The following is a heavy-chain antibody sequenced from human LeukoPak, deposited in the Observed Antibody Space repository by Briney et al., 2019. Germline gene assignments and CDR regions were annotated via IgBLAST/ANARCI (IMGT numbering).Heavy chain of an antibody. V-gene: IGHV3-9*03. D-gene: IGHD3-9*01. CDR3: AKARGYDILTGYSYFDY. J-gene: IGHJ4*02. Sequence: PGGSLRLSCAASGFTFDDYAMHWVRQAPGKGLEWVSGISWNSGSIGYADSVKGRFTISRDNAKNSLYLQMNSLRAEDMALHYCAKARGYDILTGYSYFDYWGQGTLVTVSS. CDR1: GFTFDDYA. CDR2: ISWNSGSI.